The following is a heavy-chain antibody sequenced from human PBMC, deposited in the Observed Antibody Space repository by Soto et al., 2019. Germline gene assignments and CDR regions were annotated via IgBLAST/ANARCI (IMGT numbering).Heavy chain of an antibody. Sequence: GGSLRLSXAASGFTFSSYEMNWVRQAPGKGLEWVSYISSSGSTIYYADSVKGRFTISRDNAKNSLYLQMNSLRAEDTAVYYCARVPTIGNAFDIWGQGTMVTVSS. CDR1: GFTFSSYE. CDR3: ARVPTIGNAFDI. CDR2: ISSSGSTI. J-gene: IGHJ3*02. V-gene: IGHV3-48*03. D-gene: IGHD1-1*01.